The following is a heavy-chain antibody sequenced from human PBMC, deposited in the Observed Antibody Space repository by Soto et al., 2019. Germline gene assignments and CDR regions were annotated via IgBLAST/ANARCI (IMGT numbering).Heavy chain of an antibody. Sequence: LRLSCAASGFTFTRYSMNWVRQAPGKGLEWVSSISSTTNYIYYGDSMKGRFTISRDNAKNSLYLEMNSLRAEDTAVYYCARESEDLTSNFDYWGQGILVTVSS. CDR1: GFTFTRYS. CDR3: ARESEDLTSNFDY. J-gene: IGHJ4*02. V-gene: IGHV3-21*06. CDR2: ISSTTNYI.